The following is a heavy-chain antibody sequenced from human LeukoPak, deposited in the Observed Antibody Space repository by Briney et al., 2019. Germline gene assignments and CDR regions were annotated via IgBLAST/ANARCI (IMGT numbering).Heavy chain of an antibody. J-gene: IGHJ5*02. Sequence: SETLSLTCAVYGGSFSGYYWSWIRQPPGKGLEWIGEINHSGSTNYNPSLKSRVTISVDTSKNRFSLKLSSVTAADTAVYYCAAITMVRGVPYDWFDPWGQGTLVTVSS. V-gene: IGHV4-34*01. CDR2: INHSGST. D-gene: IGHD3-10*01. CDR1: GGSFSGYY. CDR3: AAITMVRGVPYDWFDP.